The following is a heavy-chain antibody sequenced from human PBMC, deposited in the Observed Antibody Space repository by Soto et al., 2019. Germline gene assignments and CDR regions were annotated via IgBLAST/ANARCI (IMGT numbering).Heavy chain of an antibody. CDR2: MNPNSGNT. CDR1: GYTFTSYD. J-gene: IGHJ5*02. D-gene: IGHD6-6*01. Sequence: ASVKVSCKASGYTFTSYDINWVRQATGRGLEWMGWMNPNSGNTGYAQKFQGRVTMTRNTTINTAYMELSSLRSEDTAVYYCAREKGSSGFDPWGQGTLVTVSS. V-gene: IGHV1-8*01. CDR3: AREKGSSGFDP.